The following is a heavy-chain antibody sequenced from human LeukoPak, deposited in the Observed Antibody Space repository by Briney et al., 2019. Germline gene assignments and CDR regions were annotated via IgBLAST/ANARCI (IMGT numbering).Heavy chain of an antibody. V-gene: IGHV1-2*02. CDR3: ARDSVVVVPAAIYYYYYMDV. CDR1: GYTFTGYY. D-gene: IGHD2-2*01. CDR2: INPNSGGT. J-gene: IGHJ6*03. Sequence: ASVKVSCKASGYTFTGYYMHWVRQAPGQGLEWMGWINPNSGGTNYAQKFQGRVTMTTDTSTSTAYMDLRSLRSDDTAVYYCARDSVVVVPAAIYYYYYMDVWGKGTTVTISS.